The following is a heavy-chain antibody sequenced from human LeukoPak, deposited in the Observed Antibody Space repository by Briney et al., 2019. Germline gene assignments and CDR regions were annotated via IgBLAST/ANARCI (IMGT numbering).Heavy chain of an antibody. V-gene: IGHV4-38-2*02. CDR2: IYYSGST. CDR3: AGSITMIVFDY. CDR1: GYSISSGYY. D-gene: IGHD3-22*01. J-gene: IGHJ4*02. Sequence: PSETLSLTCTVSGYSISSGYYWGWIRQPPGKGLEWIGSIYYSGSTYYNPSLKSRVTISVDTSKNQFSLKLSSVTAADTAVYYCAGSITMIVFDYWGQGTLVTVSS.